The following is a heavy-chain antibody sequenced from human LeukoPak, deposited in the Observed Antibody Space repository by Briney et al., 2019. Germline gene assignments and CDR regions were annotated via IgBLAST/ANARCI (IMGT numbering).Heavy chain of an antibody. J-gene: IGHJ4*02. Sequence: GGSLRLSCAASGFNFSNYWMHWVRQAPGKGLEWVSRINIAGSVTTYADSVKGRFTISRDNAKNSLYLQMNSLRAEDTAVYYCAREYDYVWGSYRYYYFDYWGQGTLVTVSS. CDR1: GFNFSNYW. V-gene: IGHV3-74*01. D-gene: IGHD3-16*02. CDR3: AREYDYVWGSYRYYYFDY. CDR2: INIAGSVT.